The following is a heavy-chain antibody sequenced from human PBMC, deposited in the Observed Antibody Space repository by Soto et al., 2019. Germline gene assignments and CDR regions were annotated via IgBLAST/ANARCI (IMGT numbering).Heavy chain of an antibody. J-gene: IGHJ1*01. CDR3: ARSPRNYYALGSYSYFRH. D-gene: IGHD3-10*01. V-gene: IGHV1-8*01. Sequence: ASVKVSCKASGYTFTSYDISWVRQATGQGLEGMGWMNPNNGNTDYAPKFQGRVTMTMNTSIGTAYMELSSLRSEDTAVYYCARSPRNYYALGSYSYFRHWGQGTLVTVSS. CDR2: MNPNNGNT. CDR1: GYTFTSYD.